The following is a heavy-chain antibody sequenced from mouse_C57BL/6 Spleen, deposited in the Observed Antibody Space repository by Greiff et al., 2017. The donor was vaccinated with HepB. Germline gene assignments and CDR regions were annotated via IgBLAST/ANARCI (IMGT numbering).Heavy chain of an antibody. CDR1: GYSITSGYY. J-gene: IGHJ3*01. CDR3: ARDHEAY. Sequence: EESGPGLVKPSQSLSLTCSVTGYSITSGYYWNWIRQFPGNKLEWMGYISYDGSNNYNPSLKNRISITRDTSKNQFFLKLNSVTTEDTATYYCARDHEAYWGQGTLVTVSA. CDR2: ISYDGSN. V-gene: IGHV3-6*01.